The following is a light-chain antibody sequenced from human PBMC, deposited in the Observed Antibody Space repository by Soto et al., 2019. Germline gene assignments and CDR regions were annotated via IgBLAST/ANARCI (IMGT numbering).Light chain of an antibody. V-gene: IGLV1-36*01. CDR2: YDD. CDR3: AAWDDRMNGWV. Sequence: QSVLTQPPSVSEAPRQRVTISCSGSSANVGHNAVSWYQQLPGKAPKLLIYYDDLRPSGVSDRISGSKSGTSASLAISGLQSEDEADYYCAAWDDRMNGWVFGGGTKLTVL. J-gene: IGLJ3*02. CDR1: SANVGHNA.